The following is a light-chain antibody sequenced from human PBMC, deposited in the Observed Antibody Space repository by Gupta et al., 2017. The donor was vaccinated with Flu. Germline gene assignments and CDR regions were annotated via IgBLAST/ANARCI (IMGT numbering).Light chain of an antibody. CDR1: EVGTYH. CDR2: YDS. Sequence: GITGWGGEVGTYHYHWYQLRPGRAPSLVVYYDSGGPSERPERFSGANSGNTATLTLSSVEAEDEADYYCQVWDNSSETPRVFGGGTKLTVL. J-gene: IGLJ2*01. V-gene: IGLV3-21*02. CDR3: QVWDNSSETPRV.